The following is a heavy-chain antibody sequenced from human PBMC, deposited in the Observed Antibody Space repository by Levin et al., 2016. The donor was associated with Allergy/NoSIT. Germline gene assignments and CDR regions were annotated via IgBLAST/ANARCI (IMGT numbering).Heavy chain of an antibody. Sequence: ETLSLTCAASGFTFSRYWMHWVRQAPGKGLLWVSRINGDGSGIGYADSVRGRFTISRDNAKNTLYLQMNSLTAEDTAVYYCVREVDNCGGDCLYYWGQGTLVTASS. V-gene: IGHV3-74*01. D-gene: IGHD2-21*02. J-gene: IGHJ4*02. CDR1: GFTFSRYW. CDR3: VREVDNCGGDCLYY. CDR2: INGDGSGI.